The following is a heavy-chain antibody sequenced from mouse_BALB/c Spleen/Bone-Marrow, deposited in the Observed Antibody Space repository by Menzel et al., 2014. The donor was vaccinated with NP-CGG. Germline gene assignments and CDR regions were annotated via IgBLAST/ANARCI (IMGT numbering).Heavy chain of an antibody. V-gene: IGHV5-6-2*01. J-gene: IGHJ2*01. Sequence: EVNVVESGGGLVKLGGSLKLSCAASGFTFSSYYMSWVRQTPEKRLELVAAINSYGGSTYYPDTVKGRFTISRDNAKNTLYLQMSSLKSEDTALYYCAGSYYGSTFDYWGQGTTLTVSS. CDR2: INSYGGST. D-gene: IGHD1-1*01. CDR3: AGSYYGSTFDY. CDR1: GFTFSSYY.